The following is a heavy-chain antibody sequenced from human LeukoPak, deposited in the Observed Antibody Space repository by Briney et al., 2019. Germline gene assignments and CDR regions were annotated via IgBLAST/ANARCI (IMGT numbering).Heavy chain of an antibody. D-gene: IGHD5/OR15-5a*01. CDR1: GFTFSSYA. CDR2: INEDGSVK. J-gene: IGHJ4*02. V-gene: IGHV3-7*01. CDR3: VRDKVSGPTLLDH. Sequence: GGSLRLSCAASGFTFSSYAMSWVRQAPGKGLEWVANINEDGSVKYYADSVKGRFTISRDNARNSVFLQMNSLRAEDTAVYHCVRDKVSGPTLLDHWGQGTLVTVSS.